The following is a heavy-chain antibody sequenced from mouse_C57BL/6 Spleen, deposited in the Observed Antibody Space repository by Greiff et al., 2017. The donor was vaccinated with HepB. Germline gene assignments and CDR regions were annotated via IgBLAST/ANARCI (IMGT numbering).Heavy chain of an antibody. CDR3: ARDSGYGNPFAY. J-gene: IGHJ3*01. CDR2: ISYDGSN. D-gene: IGHD2-1*01. V-gene: IGHV3-6*01. CDR1: GYSITSGYY. Sequence: EVKLVESGPGLVKPSQSLSLTCSVTGYSITSGYYWNWIRQFPGNKLEWMGYISYDGSNNYNPSLKNRISITRDTSKNQFFLKLNSVTTEDTATYYCARDSGYGNPFAYWGQGTLVTVSA.